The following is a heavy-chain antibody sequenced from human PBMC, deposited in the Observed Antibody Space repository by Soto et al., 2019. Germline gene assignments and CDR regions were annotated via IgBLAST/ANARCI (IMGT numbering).Heavy chain of an antibody. V-gene: IGHV1-69*12. CDR3: ARFTFGGVIVGWFDP. CDR1: GGTFSSYA. D-gene: IGHD3-16*02. CDR2: IIPIFGTA. Sequence: QVQLVQSGAEVKKPGSSVKVSCKASGGTFSSYAISWVRQAPGQGLEWMGGIIPIFGTANYAQKFQGRVTIXXDXSXXTAYMELSSLRSEDTAVYYCARFTFGGVIVGWFDPWGQGTLVTVSS. J-gene: IGHJ5*02.